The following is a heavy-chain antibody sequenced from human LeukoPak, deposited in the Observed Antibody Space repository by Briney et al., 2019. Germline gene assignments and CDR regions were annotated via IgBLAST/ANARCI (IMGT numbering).Heavy chain of an antibody. Sequence: PSETLSLTCTVSGGSISSYYWSWSRQPPGKGLEWIACISYSGSTKYNPSLKSRVTISVDTSKNQLSLKLSSVTAADTAVYYCAREPGFDSSGYLNWFDPWGQGTLVTVSS. D-gene: IGHD3-22*01. J-gene: IGHJ5*02. CDR3: AREPGFDSSGYLNWFDP. CDR1: GGSISSYY. CDR2: ISYSGST. V-gene: IGHV4-59*01.